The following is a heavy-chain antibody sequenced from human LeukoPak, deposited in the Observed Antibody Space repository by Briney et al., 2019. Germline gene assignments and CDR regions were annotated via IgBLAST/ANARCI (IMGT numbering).Heavy chain of an antibody. CDR1: GFTFSSYS. Sequence: KTGGSLRLSCAASGFTFSSYSMNWVRQAPGKGLEWVSSISSSSSYIYYADSVKGRFTISRDNAKNSLYLQMNSLRAEDTAVYYCARDGSQAPFDPWGQGTLVTVSS. V-gene: IGHV3-21*01. CDR3: ARDGSQAPFDP. J-gene: IGHJ5*02. D-gene: IGHD1-14*01. CDR2: ISSSSSYI.